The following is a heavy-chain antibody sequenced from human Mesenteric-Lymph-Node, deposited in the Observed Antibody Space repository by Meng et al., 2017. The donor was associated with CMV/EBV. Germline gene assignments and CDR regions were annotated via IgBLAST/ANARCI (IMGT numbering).Heavy chain of an antibody. CDR1: GGSISSSNQW. V-gene: IGHV4-39*07. D-gene: IGHD5-24*01. CDR2: LYYGGST. Sequence: SETLSLTCTVLGGSISSSNQWWGWIRQPPGKGLQWLGSLYYGGSTHYNPSLKSRATISVDTSKNQFSLKLTSVTAADTAVYFRARGGPTILTGFDPWGQGTLVTVSS. CDR3: ARGGPTILTGFDP. J-gene: IGHJ5*02.